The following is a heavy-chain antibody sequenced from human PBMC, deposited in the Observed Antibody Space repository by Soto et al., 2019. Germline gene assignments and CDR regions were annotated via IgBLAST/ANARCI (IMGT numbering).Heavy chain of an antibody. D-gene: IGHD2-21*02. J-gene: IGHJ3*02. CDR2: INPSGGST. CDR1: GYTFTSYY. CDR3: ARDPDIVVVTAIDAFDI. Sequence: QVQLVQSGAEVKKPGASVKVSCKASGYTFTSYYMHWVRQAPGQGLEWMGIINPSGGSTSYAKKFHGRVTMTRDTYTSTVYMELSSLRSEDTAVYYCARDPDIVVVTAIDAFDIWGQGTMVTVSS. V-gene: IGHV1-46*01.